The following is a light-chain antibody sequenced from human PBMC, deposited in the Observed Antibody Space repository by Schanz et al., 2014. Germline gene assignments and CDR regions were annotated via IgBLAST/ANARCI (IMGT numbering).Light chain of an antibody. CDR1: SSDVGGYNY. J-gene: IGLJ3*02. CDR3: SSYTSSITWV. V-gene: IGLV2-14*01. CDR2: DVS. Sequence: QSALTQPASVSGSPGQSITISCTGTSSDVGGYNYVAWYQQHPGKAPKLMIYDVSNRPSGVSNRFSGSKSGNTASLTISGLQGEDEADYYCSSYTSSITWVFGGGTKVTVL.